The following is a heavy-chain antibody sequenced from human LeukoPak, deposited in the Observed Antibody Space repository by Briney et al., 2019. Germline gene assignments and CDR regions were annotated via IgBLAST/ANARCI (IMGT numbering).Heavy chain of an antibody. J-gene: IGHJ5*02. V-gene: IGHV4-4*07. CDR2: MSTSGNS. CDR3: ARESGSMRWFDP. Sequence: PSETLSLTCTVSGGSISGYYWSWIRQPAGKGLGWIGRMSTSGNSNYTPSLVSRVTMSVDTSKNQFSLNLSSVTAADTAVYYCARESGSMRWFDPWGQGTLVTVSS. D-gene: IGHD6-25*01. CDR1: GGSISGYY.